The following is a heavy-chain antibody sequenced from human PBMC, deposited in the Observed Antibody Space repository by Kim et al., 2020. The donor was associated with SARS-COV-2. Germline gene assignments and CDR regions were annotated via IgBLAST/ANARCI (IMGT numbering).Heavy chain of an antibody. CDR2: INPNSGGT. D-gene: IGHD2-2*01. Sequence: ASVKVSCKASGYTFTGYYMHWVRQAPGQGLEWIGRINPNSGGTSYAQKFQGRVTMTGDTSISTAYMELSRLRSDDTAVYYCASRYCSSSNCFIGGDYYFYGMDVWGQGTTVTVSS. J-gene: IGHJ6*02. V-gene: IGHV1-2*06. CDR3: ASRYCSSSNCFIGGDYYFYGMDV. CDR1: GYTFTGYY.